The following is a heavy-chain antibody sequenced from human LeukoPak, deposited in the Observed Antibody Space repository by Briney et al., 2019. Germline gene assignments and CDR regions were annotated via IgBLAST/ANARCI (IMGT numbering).Heavy chain of an antibody. D-gene: IGHD1-26*01. CDR3: ARVWELSFDY. CDR1: GFTFSNYA. Sequence: GGSLRLSCAASGFTFSNYAMHWGRQAPGKGLEWVAVISDDGSNKYYGDSVKGRFTISRDNFKNTLYLQMNSLRAEDTAVYYCARVWELSFDYWGQGTLVTVSS. V-gene: IGHV3-30*03. J-gene: IGHJ4*02. CDR2: ISDDGSNK.